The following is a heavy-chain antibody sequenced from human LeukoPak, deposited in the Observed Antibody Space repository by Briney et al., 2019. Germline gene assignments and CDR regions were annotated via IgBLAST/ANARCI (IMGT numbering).Heavy chain of an antibody. CDR2: IWYDGSNK. J-gene: IGHJ4*02. D-gene: IGHD2-2*01. CDR1: GFTFSSYG. CDR3: ARGRYRSSTSCLISDY. V-gene: IGHV3-33*01. Sequence: GSLRLSCAASGFTFSSYGMHWVRQAPGKGLEWVAVIWYDGSNKYYADSVKGRFTISRDNSKNTLYLQMNSLRAEDTAVYYCARGRYRSSTSCLISDYWGQGTLVTVSS.